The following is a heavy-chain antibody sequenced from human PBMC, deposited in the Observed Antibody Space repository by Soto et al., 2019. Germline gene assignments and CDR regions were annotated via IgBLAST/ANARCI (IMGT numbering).Heavy chain of an antibody. Sequence: EVQLVESGGGLVQPGGSLRLSCAAYGFTFSSYSMNWVRQAPGKGLEWVSYISSSSSTTYYADSVKGRFTISRDNAKYSLYLQMNSLRAEDTAVYYCASALSSTRTYWGQGTLVTVSS. CDR2: ISSSSSTT. CDR3: ASALSSTRTY. D-gene: IGHD2-2*01. J-gene: IGHJ4*02. CDR1: GFTFSSYS. V-gene: IGHV3-48*01.